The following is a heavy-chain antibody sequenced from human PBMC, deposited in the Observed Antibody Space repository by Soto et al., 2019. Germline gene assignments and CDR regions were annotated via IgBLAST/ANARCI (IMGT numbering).Heavy chain of an antibody. J-gene: IGHJ6*02. D-gene: IGHD3-10*01. CDR1: GGSISSYY. V-gene: IGHV4-59*01. CDR3: ERNNAWFGENGYYYYYAMDV. CDR2: IYYSGST. Sequence: ETLCLTCTGAGGSISSYYWSWIWQPPGKGLDWIGYIYYSGSTNYNPSLKSRVTISVDTAKNQFSLKLSSVTAADTGVYYCERNNAWFGENGYYYYYAMDVWGQWTTVTVS.